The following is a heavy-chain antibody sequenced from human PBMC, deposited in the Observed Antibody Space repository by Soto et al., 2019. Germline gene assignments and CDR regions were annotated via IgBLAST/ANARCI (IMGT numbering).Heavy chain of an antibody. CDR3: ARTQGTDGWDFDY. Sequence: QVQLVQAGAEVKKHGASVKVSCKASGYSFTSYGVSWVRQAPGQGLERMGWISAYSGNTNYAQNFQGRVTMTTDTSTTTAYLELRSLRSDDTAVYYCARTQGTDGWDFDYWGQGTLITVSS. D-gene: IGHD1-26*01. CDR1: GYSFTSYG. V-gene: IGHV1-18*01. CDR2: ISAYSGNT. J-gene: IGHJ4*02.